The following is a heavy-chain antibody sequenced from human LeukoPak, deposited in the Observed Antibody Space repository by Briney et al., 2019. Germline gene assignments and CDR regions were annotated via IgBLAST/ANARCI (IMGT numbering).Heavy chain of an antibody. Sequence: PSETLSLTCTVSGYSISSGYYWGWIRQPPGKGLEWIGSIYHSGSTYYNPSLKSRVTISVDTSKNQFSLKLSSVTAADTAVYYCARVAYNSSRAYDAFDIWGQGTMVTVSS. CDR2: IYHSGST. J-gene: IGHJ3*02. D-gene: IGHD6-13*01. CDR1: GYSISSGYY. CDR3: ARVAYNSSRAYDAFDI. V-gene: IGHV4-38-2*02.